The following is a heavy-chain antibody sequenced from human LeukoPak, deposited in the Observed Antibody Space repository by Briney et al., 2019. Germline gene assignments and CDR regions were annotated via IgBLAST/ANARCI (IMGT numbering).Heavy chain of an antibody. CDR3: AHPVDSGSYPTDKNAFDI. V-gene: IGHV4-59*12. J-gene: IGHJ3*02. CDR2: IYYTGST. D-gene: IGHD1-26*01. Sequence: PSETLSLTCTDAGGSISGYYWSWIRQPPGKGLEWIGYIYYTGSTNYNPSLKSRVIISVDTSKNQFSLKVSSVAAADTAVYYCAHPVDSGSYPTDKNAFDIYHQGTMVTVSS. CDR1: GGSISGYY.